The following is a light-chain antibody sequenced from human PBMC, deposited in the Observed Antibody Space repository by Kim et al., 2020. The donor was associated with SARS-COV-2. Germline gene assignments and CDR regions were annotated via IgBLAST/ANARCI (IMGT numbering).Light chain of an antibody. CDR2: DAS. J-gene: IGKJ4*01. Sequence: EIVLTQSPATLSLSPGERATLSCRASQSVSIYLAWYQQKPGQAPRLLIHDASNRATGIPPRFRGSGSGTDFTLTISSLEPEDFALYYRQRRADWPVTFGGGTKVDIK. V-gene: IGKV3-11*01. CDR1: QSVSIY. CDR3: QRRADWPVT.